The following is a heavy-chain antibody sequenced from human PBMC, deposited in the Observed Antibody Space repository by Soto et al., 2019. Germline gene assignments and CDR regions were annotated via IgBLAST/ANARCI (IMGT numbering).Heavy chain of an antibody. CDR1: GFTFSSDW. J-gene: IGHJ4*02. CDR2: INGDGSST. V-gene: IGHV3-74*01. Sequence: GGSLRLSCAASGFTFSSDWMHWFRQAPGKGLVWVSRINGDGSSTSYADSVKGRFTISRDNAKSTLYLQMNSLRVEDTAVYYCIRQRFRYDDGSQDFDYWGQGTLVTVSS. D-gene: IGHD3-16*01. CDR3: IRQRFRYDDGSQDFDY.